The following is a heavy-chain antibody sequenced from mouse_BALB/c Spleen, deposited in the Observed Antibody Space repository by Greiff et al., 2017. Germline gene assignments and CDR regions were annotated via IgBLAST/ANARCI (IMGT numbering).Heavy chain of an antibody. D-gene: IGHD2-14*01. V-gene: IGHV3-1*02. J-gene: IGHJ1*01. CDR2: IHYSGST. Sequence: EVKVVESGPDLVKPSQSLSLTCTVTGYSITSGYSWHWIRQFPGNKLEWMGYIHYSGSTNYNPSLKSRISITRDTSKNQFFLQLNSVTTEDTATYYCAREGFGERYDEWYFDVWGAGTTVTVSS. CDR3: AREGFGERYDEWYFDV. CDR1: GYSITSGYS.